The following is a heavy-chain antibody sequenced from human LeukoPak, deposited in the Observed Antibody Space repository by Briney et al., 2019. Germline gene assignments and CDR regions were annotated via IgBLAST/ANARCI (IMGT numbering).Heavy chain of an antibody. V-gene: IGHV3-21*01. J-gene: IGHJ4*02. D-gene: IGHD3-10*01. Sequence: GGSLRLSCAASGFTFSDYTMSWVRQAPGKGLEWVSSISSTTTYIYYADSVKGRFTISRDNAKNSLYLQMNSLRAEDTAVYYCIRQYYGSGSFYDFWGQGALVTVSS. CDR2: ISSTTTYI. CDR3: IRQYYGSGSFYDF. CDR1: GFTFSDYT.